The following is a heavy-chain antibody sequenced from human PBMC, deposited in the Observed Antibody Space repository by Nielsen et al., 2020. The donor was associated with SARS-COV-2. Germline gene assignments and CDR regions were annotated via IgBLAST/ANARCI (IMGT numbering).Heavy chain of an antibody. CDR3: ARPGVSGSSYYYYGMDV. CDR2: ISAYNGNT. CDR1: GYTFTSYG. V-gene: IGHV1-18*01. J-gene: IGHJ6*02. Sequence: ASVKVSCKASGYTFTSYGISWVRQAPGQGLEWMGWISAYNGNTNYAQKLQGRVTMTTDTSTSTAYMELRSLRSEDTAVYYCARPGVSGSSYYYYGMDVWGQGTTVTVSS. D-gene: IGHD3-10*01.